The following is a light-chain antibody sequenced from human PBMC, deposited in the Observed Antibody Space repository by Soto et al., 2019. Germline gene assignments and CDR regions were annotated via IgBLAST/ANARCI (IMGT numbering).Light chain of an antibody. CDR2: EGS. Sequence: QSALTQPASESGSPGRSITISCTATSSDVGSYNLVSWYQQHPGNAPKLMIYEGSKRPSGVSTRFSGSRSGNTASLTISGLQAEDEADYYCCSYAGSSTFWVFGGGTKLTVL. J-gene: IGLJ3*02. CDR1: SSDVGSYNL. CDR3: CSYAGSSTFWV. V-gene: IGLV2-23*03.